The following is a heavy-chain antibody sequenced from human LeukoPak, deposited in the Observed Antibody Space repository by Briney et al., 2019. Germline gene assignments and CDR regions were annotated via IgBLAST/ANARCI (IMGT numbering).Heavy chain of an antibody. D-gene: IGHD6-19*01. CDR2: IYYSGPT. CDR3: ARQGIRGQWLVHFDY. J-gene: IGHJ4*02. Sequence: PSETLSLTCSVSGASISSYYWSWLRQSPGKGPEWIGYIYYSGPTNYNPSLKSRVTISIDTSKNQFSLKLISVTAADTAVYYCARQGIRGQWLVHFDYWGQGTLVTVSS. V-gene: IGHV4-59*08. CDR1: GASISSYY.